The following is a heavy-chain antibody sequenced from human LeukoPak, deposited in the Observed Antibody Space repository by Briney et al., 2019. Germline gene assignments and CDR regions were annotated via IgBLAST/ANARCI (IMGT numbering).Heavy chain of an antibody. D-gene: IGHD6-13*01. CDR3: SRAAASIFDY. V-gene: IGHV4-59*11. CDR1: GGSISSPY. J-gene: IGHJ4*02. Sequence: RSESLSLTCTVSGGSISSPYWSWIRQPPGKGLGWIGYIYYGGSTNYNPSLKSRVTISVDTSKNQFSLKLSSVTATDTAVYYCSRAAASIFDYWGEGTLVTVSS. CDR2: IYYGGST.